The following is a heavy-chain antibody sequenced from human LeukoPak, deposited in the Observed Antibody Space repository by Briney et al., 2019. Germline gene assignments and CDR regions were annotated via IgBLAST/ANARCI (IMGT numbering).Heavy chain of an antibody. D-gene: IGHD2-2*01. CDR2: VNHSGST. CDR1: GGSFSDSY. J-gene: IGHJ5*02. CDR3: ARVLSIVVVPGATVWFDP. V-gene: IGHV4-34*01. Sequence: PSETLSLTCAACGGSFSDSYWSWIRQPPGKGLEWIGDVNHSGSTNYNASVKSRVTISVDTSKNQFSLKLSSVTAADTAVYHCARVLSIVVVPGATVWFDPWGQGTLVTVSS.